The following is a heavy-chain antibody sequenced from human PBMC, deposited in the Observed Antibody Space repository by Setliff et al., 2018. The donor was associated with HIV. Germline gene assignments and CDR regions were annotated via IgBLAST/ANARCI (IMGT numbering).Heavy chain of an antibody. J-gene: IGHJ4*02. Sequence: GGSLGPSCVASGISFSGNAMSWVRQVTGKGLEWVSVISGDGGRTYYVDSVKGRFTVSRDISKDTLYPQMISLRVEATAVYFCAKGGYTGYNGLFDSWGQGSLVTVSS. CDR2: ISGDGGRT. CDR1: GISFSGNA. CDR3: AKGGYTGYNGLFDS. D-gene: IGHD5-12*01. V-gene: IGHV3-23*01.